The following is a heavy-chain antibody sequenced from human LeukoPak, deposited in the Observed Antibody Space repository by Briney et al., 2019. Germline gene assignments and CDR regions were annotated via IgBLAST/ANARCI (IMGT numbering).Heavy chain of an antibody. V-gene: IGHV4-38-2*02. D-gene: IGHD5-18*01. J-gene: IGHJ3*02. Sequence: SDTLSLTCAVSGDSISSDYYWAWIRQSPGKGLEWIGNIFHSGSTYYNPSLRSRVTISVDMSKNQFSLTLNSVTAADTAVYYCAREDTAMVNAFDIWGQGTMVTVSP. CDR2: IFHSGST. CDR1: GDSISSDYY. CDR3: AREDTAMVNAFDI.